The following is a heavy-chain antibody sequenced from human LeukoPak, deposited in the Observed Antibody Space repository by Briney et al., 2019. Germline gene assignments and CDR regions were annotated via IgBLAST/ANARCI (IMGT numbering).Heavy chain of an antibody. CDR2: ITGSSSYI. J-gene: IGHJ6*02. D-gene: IGHD6-6*01. CDR3: AREYSSSSYYYGMDV. V-gene: IGHV3-21*01. Sequence: GGSLRLSCAASGFTFSSYSMNWVRQAPGRGREGVSSITGSSSYIYYADSVKGRFTISRDNAKNSLYLQMHSLRVEDTAVYYCAREYSSSSYYYGMDVWGQGTTVTVSS. CDR1: GFTFSSYS.